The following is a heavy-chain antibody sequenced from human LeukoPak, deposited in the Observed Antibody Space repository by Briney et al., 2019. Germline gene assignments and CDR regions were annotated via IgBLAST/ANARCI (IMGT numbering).Heavy chain of an antibody. CDR3: AKDLRLLSGYYFDY. J-gene: IGHJ4*02. V-gene: IGHV3-21*04. CDR2: ISSSSSYI. CDR1: GFTFSSYS. D-gene: IGHD2-15*01. Sequence: PGGSLRLSCAASGFTFSSYSMTWVRQAPGKGLEWVSSISSSSSYIYYADSVKGRFTISRDNSKNTLYLQMNSLRAEDTAVYYCAKDLRLLSGYYFDYWGQGTLVTVSS.